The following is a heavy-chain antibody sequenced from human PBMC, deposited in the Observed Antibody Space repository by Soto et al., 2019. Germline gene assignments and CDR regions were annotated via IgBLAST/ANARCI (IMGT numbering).Heavy chain of an antibody. CDR3: AKRQRALLTFDY. D-gene: IGHD1-26*01. Sequence: EVQLVDSGGGLVQPGGSLRLSCAASGFIFSNYVMSWVRQAPGKGLEWVSAISDSGGTSYYADSVNGRFTISRDNSKNTLYLQMNSLRAEDTAIYCCAKRQRALLTFDYWGQGALVTVSS. CDR1: GFIFSNYV. CDR2: ISDSGGTS. V-gene: IGHV3-23*04. J-gene: IGHJ4*02.